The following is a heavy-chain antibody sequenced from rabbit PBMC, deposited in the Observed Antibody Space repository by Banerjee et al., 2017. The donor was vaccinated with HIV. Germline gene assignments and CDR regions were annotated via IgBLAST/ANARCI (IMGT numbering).Heavy chain of an antibody. CDR3: ARDPLLVVAGVAAYYGMDL. J-gene: IGHJ6*01. D-gene: IGHD4-1*01. V-gene: IGHV1S40*01. Sequence: QSLEESGGGLVKPEGSLTLTCKASGFDLSSYYFICWVRQAPGKGLEWIGCIYTGSGSTYYASWAKGRFTISKTSSTTVTLQMTSLTVADTATYFCARDPLLVVAGVAAYYGMDLWGPGTLVTVS. CDR1: GFDLSSYYF. CDR2: IYTGSGST.